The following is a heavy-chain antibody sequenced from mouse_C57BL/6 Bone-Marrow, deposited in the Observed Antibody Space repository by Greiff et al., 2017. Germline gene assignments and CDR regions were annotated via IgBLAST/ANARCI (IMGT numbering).Heavy chain of an antibody. CDR2: IWSGGST. V-gene: IGHV2-2*01. J-gene: IGHJ3*01. D-gene: IGHD2-3*01. CDR1: GFSLTSYG. Sequence: QVQLQQSGPGLVQPSQSLSITCTVSGFSLTSYGVHWVRQSPGKGLEWLGVIWSGGSTDYNAAFISRLSISKDNSKSQVFFKMNRLQADDTAIYYCARPIYDGYPLAYWGQGTLVTVSA. CDR3: ARPIYDGYPLAY.